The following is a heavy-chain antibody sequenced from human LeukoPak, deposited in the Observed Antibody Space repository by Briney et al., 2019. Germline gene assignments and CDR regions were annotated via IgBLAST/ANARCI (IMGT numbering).Heavy chain of an antibody. J-gene: IGHJ4*02. D-gene: IGHD3-3*01. CDR2: IKLDGSEK. V-gene: IGHV3-7*03. CDR1: GFTFSSYA. Sequence: GGSLRLSCAASGFTFSSYAMHWVRQAPGKGLEWVANIKLDGSEKNYVDSVKGRFTISRDNTENSLYLQMNSLRVEDTAVFYCARDQYDTWSRRGNFDSWGQGTLVIVSS. CDR3: ARDQYDTWSRRGNFDS.